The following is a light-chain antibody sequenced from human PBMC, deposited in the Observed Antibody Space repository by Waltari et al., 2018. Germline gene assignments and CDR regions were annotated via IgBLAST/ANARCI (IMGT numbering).Light chain of an antibody. CDR2: GNS. Sequence: QSALTQPPSGSAAPGQRVTNPRTGSSSNNGAGHDLHWYEQLPGPAPKLLIYGNSNRPSGVPDRFSGSKSGTSASLAITGLQAEDEADYYCQSYDSSLSGVVFGGGTKLPVL. V-gene: IGLV1-40*01. CDR3: QSYDSSLSGVV. CDR1: SSNNGAGHD. J-gene: IGLJ2*01.